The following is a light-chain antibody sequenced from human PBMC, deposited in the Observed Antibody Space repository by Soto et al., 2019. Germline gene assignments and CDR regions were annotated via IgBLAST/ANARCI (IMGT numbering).Light chain of an antibody. CDR3: SSYAGSNLV. J-gene: IGLJ2*01. CDR1: SSDVGGYNY. CDR2: EVS. V-gene: IGLV2-8*01. Sequence: QSALTQPPSASGSPGQSVTISCTGTSSDVGGYNYVSWYQQHPGKAPKVMIYEVSKRPSGVPDRFSGSKSGNTASLTVSGLQAEHEADYYCSSYAGSNLVFGGGTKLTVL.